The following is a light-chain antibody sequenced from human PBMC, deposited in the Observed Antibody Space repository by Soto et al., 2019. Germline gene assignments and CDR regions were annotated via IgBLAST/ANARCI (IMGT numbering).Light chain of an antibody. J-gene: IGKJ4*01. V-gene: IGKV2-28*01. Sequence: EIVMTQSPLSLPVTPGEPASISCRSSQSLLHSNGYNYLDWYLQKPGQSPQVLIYLGSNRASGVPDRFSGSGSGTDFTLKISRVEAEDVGVYYCMQVLQTPTFGGGTKVEIK. CDR2: LGS. CDR3: MQVLQTPT. CDR1: QSLLHSNGYNY.